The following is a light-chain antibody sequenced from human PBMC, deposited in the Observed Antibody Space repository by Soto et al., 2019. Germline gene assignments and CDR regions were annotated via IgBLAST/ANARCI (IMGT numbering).Light chain of an antibody. CDR3: QQLNSYPPT. Sequence: DIQLTQSPSFLSASVGDRVTITCRASQSISSYLNWYQQKPGKVPKLLIYAASSLQSGVPSRFSGSGSGTDFTLTISSLQPEDFATYYCQQLNSYPPTFGGGTKVDI. V-gene: IGKV1-9*01. CDR2: AAS. J-gene: IGKJ4*01. CDR1: QSISSY.